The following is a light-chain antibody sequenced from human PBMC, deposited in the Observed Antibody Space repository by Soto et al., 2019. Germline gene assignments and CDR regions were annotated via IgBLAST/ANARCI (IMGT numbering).Light chain of an antibody. Sequence: EIVMTQSPATLSVSPGERATLPCRASQSVSNNLAWYQQKPGQAPRLLIYGASTRATGIPARFSGSGSGTEFSLTITSLQSEDFAIYYCQKYNNWPRTFGQGTKVDIK. CDR1: QSVSNN. V-gene: IGKV3-15*01. J-gene: IGKJ1*01. CDR2: GAS. CDR3: QKYNNWPRT.